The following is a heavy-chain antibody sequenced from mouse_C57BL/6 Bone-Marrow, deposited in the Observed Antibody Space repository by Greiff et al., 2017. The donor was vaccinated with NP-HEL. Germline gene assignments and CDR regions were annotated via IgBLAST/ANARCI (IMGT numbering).Heavy chain of an antibody. J-gene: IGHJ4*01. Sequence: VQLQQSGPELVKPGASVKISCKASGYSFTDYNMNWVKQRPGQGLEWIGEIDPSDSYTNYNQKFKGKSTLTVDKSSSTAYMQLSSLTSEDSAVYYCAREGALAYAMDYWGQGTSVTVSS. CDR3: AREGALAYAMDY. CDR2: IDPSDSYT. V-gene: IGHV1S126*01. CDR1: GYSFTDYN.